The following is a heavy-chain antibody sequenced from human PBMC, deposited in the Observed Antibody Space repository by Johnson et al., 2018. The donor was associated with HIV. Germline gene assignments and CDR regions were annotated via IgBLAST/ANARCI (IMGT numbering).Heavy chain of an antibody. V-gene: IGHV3-11*04. CDR1: GFTFRDYY. CDR2: ISSSGTTI. D-gene: IGHD1-1*01. Sequence: QVQLVESGGGLVKPGGSLRLSCAASGFTFRDYYMSWIRQAPGKGLEWVSYISSSGTTIYYADSVKGRFTISRDNAKNTLYLQMSSLGAEDTAVYYCAKDQSWIGTGHDTFDIWGQGTMVTVSS. J-gene: IGHJ3*02. CDR3: AKDQSWIGTGHDTFDI.